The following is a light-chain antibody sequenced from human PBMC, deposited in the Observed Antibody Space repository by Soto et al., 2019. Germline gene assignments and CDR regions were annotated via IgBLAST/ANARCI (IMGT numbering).Light chain of an antibody. CDR3: SSFAGSNNFGV. Sequence: QSVLTRPPSASGSPGQSVTISCTGTSSDVGGYNYVSWYQQHPGNAPKLMIYEVSKRPSGVPDRFSGSKSGNTASLTVSGLQAEDEADYYCSSFAGSNNFGVFGAGTKLTVL. J-gene: IGLJ1*01. V-gene: IGLV2-8*01. CDR2: EVS. CDR1: SSDVGGYNY.